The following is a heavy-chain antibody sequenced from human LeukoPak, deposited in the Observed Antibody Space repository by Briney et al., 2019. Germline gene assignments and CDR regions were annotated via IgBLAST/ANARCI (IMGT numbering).Heavy chain of an antibody. CDR2: IRGSGGTT. J-gene: IGHJ3*02. Sequence: GGSLRLSCAASGFTFSSYAMSWVRQVPGKGLEWVSVIRGSGGTTNYADSVKGRFTISRDNTKNTLYLQMNSLRADDTAVYYCAKGYYDRSGYQQAFDIWGQGTTVTVSS. CDR1: GFTFSSYA. CDR3: AKGYYDRSGYQQAFDI. D-gene: IGHD3-22*01. V-gene: IGHV3-23*01.